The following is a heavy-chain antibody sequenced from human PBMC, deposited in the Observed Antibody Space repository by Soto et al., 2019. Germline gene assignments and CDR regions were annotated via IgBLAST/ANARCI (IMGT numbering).Heavy chain of an antibody. CDR1: RYIFTAYF. V-gene: IGHV1-2*02. J-gene: IGHJ4*02. CDR2: INPNNGAT. D-gene: IGHD3-22*01. Sequence: QVQLVQSGAEVKKPGASVKVSCKAPRYIFTAYFMHWVRQAPGQGLEWMGWINPNNGATHYGLSFQGRVTITADESTNTAYMELSSLRSEDTAIYYCARGGSGYTWFNEFWGQGTLVTVSS. CDR3: ARGGSGYTWFNEF.